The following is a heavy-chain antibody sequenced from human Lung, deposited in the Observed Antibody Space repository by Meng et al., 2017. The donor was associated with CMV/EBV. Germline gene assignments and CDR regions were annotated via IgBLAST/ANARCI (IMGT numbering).Heavy chain of an antibody. CDR2: INPSGGST. D-gene: IGHD6-13*01. V-gene: IGHV1-46*01. CDR1: GYTFTSYY. CDR3: ARVGPAAGTGFFDY. J-gene: IGHJ4*02. Sequence: ASXXVSXKASGYTFTSYYMHWVRQAPGQGLEWMGRINPSGGSTSYAQKFQGRVTMTRDTSTSTVYMELSSLRSEDTAVYYCARVGPAAGTGFFDYWGPGTXVTVSS.